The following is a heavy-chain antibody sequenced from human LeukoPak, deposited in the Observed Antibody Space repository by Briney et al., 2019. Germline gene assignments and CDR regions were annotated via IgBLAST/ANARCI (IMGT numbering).Heavy chain of an antibody. CDR2: ISYDGSNK. CDR1: GFTFGSYA. D-gene: IGHD6-13*01. CDR3: ARDRYSSSWYSYFDY. Sequence: AGGSLRLSCAASGFTFGSYAMHWVRQAPGKGLEWVAVISYDGSNKYYADSVKGRFTISRDNSKNTLYLQMNSLRAEDTAVYYCARDRYSSSWYSYFDYWGQGTLVTVSS. V-gene: IGHV3-30-3*01. J-gene: IGHJ4*02.